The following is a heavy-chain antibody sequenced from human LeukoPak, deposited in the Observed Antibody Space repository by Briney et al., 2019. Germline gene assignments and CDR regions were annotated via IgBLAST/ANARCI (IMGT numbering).Heavy chain of an antibody. CDR2: ISRSSSAI. J-gene: IGHJ5*02. CDR1: GFTFSSYT. Sequence: PGGSLRLSCAASGFTFSSYTMNWVRQAPGKGLEWVSYISRSSSAIYYTDSVKGRFTISRDNAKNSLYLQMNSLRAEDTAVYHCARAPLVLQYRWWFDPWGQGTLVIVSS. D-gene: IGHD5-24*01. V-gene: IGHV3-48*01. CDR3: ARAPLVLQYRWWFDP.